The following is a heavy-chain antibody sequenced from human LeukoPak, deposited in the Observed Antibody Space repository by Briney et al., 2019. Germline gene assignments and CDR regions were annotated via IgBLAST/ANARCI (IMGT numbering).Heavy chain of an antibody. V-gene: IGHV1-46*01. Sequence: ASVKVSCKASGYTFTSYYMHWVRQAPGQGLEWMGIINPSGGSTSYAQKFQGRVTMTRDTSTSTVYVELGSLRSEDTAVYYCARPYDSSDGREPYFDYWGQGTLVTVSS. CDR1: GYTFTSYY. CDR2: INPSGGST. D-gene: IGHD3-22*01. CDR3: ARPYDSSDGREPYFDY. J-gene: IGHJ4*02.